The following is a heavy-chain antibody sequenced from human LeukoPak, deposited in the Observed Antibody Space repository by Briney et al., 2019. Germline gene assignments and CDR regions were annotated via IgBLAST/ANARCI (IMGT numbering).Heavy chain of an antibody. J-gene: IGHJ4*02. D-gene: IGHD3-16*01. CDR3: AKWAWAADY. CDR1: AFTFSSHA. Sequence: GGSLRLSCAASAFTFSSHAMSWVRQTPGKGPEWVSAISAGGDNIHYADSVKGRFTISRDNSKNTLYLQMNSLRAEDTAVYYCAKWAWAADYWGQGTLVTVSS. V-gene: IGHV3-23*01. CDR2: ISAGGDNI.